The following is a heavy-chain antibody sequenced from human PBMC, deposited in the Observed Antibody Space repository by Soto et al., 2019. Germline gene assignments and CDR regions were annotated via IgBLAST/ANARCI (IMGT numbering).Heavy chain of an antibody. V-gene: IGHV1-3*01. J-gene: IGHJ4*02. Sequence: QVQLVQSGAEVKKPGASVKVSCKASGYTFSNYALHWVRQAPGQRLEWMGWINADNGNTKYSQKFQGRVTFTRDTSESTAYMDLSSLRSEDTAVYYCASPSYGSGNYYWGQGTLVTVSS. CDR1: GYTFSNYA. D-gene: IGHD3-10*01. CDR2: INADNGNT. CDR3: ASPSYGSGNYY.